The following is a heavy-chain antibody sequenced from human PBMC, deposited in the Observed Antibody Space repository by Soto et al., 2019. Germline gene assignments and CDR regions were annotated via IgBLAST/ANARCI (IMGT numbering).Heavy chain of an antibody. CDR3: ERDGSDDGFAY. CDR2: IYSGGST. CDR1: GFTVSSTY. D-gene: IGHD5-12*01. V-gene: IGHV3-53*01. Sequence: PGGSLRLSCAVSGFTVSSTYMSWVRQAPGKGLEWVSLIYSGGSTYYADSVKGRFTISRDNSKNTLYLQMNSLRGEDTAVYYCERDGSDDGFAYWGQGTLVTVSS. J-gene: IGHJ4*02.